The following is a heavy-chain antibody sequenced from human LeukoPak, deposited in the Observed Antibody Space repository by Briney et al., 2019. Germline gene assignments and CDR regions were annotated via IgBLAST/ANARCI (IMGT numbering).Heavy chain of an antibody. V-gene: IGHV3-73*01. CDR1: GFTFSSYG. CDR2: IRSKANSYAT. D-gene: IGHD3-9*01. Sequence: GGSLRLSCAASGFTFSSYGMHWVRQASGKGLEWVGRIRSKANSYATAYAASVKGRFSISRDDSKNTAYLQMNSLKTEDTAVYYCTRGAAVVYDILTGYYNLGVFDYWGQGTLVTASS. J-gene: IGHJ4*02. CDR3: TRGAAVVYDILTGYYNLGVFDY.